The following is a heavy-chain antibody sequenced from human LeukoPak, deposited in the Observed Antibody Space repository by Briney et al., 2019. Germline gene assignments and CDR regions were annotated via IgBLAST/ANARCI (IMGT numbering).Heavy chain of an antibody. V-gene: IGHV3-43D*04. D-gene: IGHD2-15*01. Sequence: AGGSLRLSCAASGFTFDDYAMHWVRQAPGKGLEWVSLISWDGGSTYYADSVKGRFTISRDNSKNSPYLQMNSLRAEDTALYYCAKDISQRCSGGSCYSDVVFQHWGQGTLVTVSS. CDR1: GFTFDDYA. CDR2: ISWDGGST. J-gene: IGHJ1*01. CDR3: AKDISQRCSGGSCYSDVVFQH.